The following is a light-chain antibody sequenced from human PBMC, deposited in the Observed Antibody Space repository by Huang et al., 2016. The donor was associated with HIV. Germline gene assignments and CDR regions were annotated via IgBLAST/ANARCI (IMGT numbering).Light chain of an antibody. CDR1: QSVSSN. J-gene: IGKJ1*01. V-gene: IGKV3-15*01. Sequence: EIVMTQSPATLSVSPGERATLSCGASQSVSSNLAWYQQKPGQTPRPLIFGSSTRATGVPARFSGSGSGTDFTLSIRSRQSEDFAVYYCQKYDNWPPTFGQGTKVEI. CDR3: QKYDNWPPT. CDR2: GSS.